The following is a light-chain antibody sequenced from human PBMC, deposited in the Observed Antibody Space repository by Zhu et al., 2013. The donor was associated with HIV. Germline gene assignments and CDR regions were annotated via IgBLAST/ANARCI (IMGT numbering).Light chain of an antibody. V-gene: IGKV1-27*01. Sequence: IQLTQSPSSLSASVGDRVTITCRASQDISNYLAWYQQKPGKVPNLLIYAASTLQSGVPSRFSGSGSGTDFTLTINSLQPEDFATYFCLQHKTDFWTFGQGTKVEL. J-gene: IGKJ1*01. CDR1: QDISNY. CDR3: LQHKTDFWT. CDR2: AAS.